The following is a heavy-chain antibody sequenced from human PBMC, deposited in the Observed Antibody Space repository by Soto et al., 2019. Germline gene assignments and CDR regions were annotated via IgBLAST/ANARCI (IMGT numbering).Heavy chain of an antibody. V-gene: IGHV4-39*01. CDR1: GDSISSRSYY. CDR2: IYYSGST. CDR3: GKVLVGATGHTDSDS. J-gene: IGHJ4*02. Sequence: SETLSLTCTVTGDSISSRSYYWGWIRQPPGKGLEWIGSIYYSGSTYNNPSLRSRVSMSIDTSMDQFSLKLKSVTAADTALYYCGKVLVGATGHTDSDSWGPGTLVTVSS. D-gene: IGHD2-15*01.